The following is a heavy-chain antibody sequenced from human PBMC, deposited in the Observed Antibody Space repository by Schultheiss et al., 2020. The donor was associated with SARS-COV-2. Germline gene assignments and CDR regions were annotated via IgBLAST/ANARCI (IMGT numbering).Heavy chain of an antibody. CDR2: INHSGST. CDR1: GGSFSGYY. CDR3: ARDHAMITISGAYYYYMDV. D-gene: IGHD3-9*01. J-gene: IGHJ6*03. Sequence: SQTLSLTCAVYGGSFSGYYWSWIRQPPGKGLEWIGEINHSGSTNYNPSLKSRVTMSVDTSKNQFSLKLSSVTAADTAVYYCARDHAMITISGAYYYYMDVWGKGTTVTVSS. V-gene: IGHV4-34*01.